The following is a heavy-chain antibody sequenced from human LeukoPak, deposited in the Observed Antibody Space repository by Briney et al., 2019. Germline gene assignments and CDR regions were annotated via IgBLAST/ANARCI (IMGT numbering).Heavy chain of an antibody. D-gene: IGHD5-18*01. J-gene: IGHJ6*03. CDR1: GYTFTGYY. CDR3: ARARRTSGHSYGYYYYYYMDV. CDR2: INPNSGST. V-gene: IGHV1-2*02. Sequence: ASVKVSCKASGYTFTGYYMHWVRQAPGQGLEWMGWINPNSGSTNYAQKFQGRVTMTRDTSISTAYMELSRLRSDDTAVYYCARARRTSGHSYGYYYYYYMDVWGKGTTVTVSS.